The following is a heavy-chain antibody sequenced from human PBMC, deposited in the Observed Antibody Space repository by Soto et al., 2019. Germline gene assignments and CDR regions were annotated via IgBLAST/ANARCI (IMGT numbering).Heavy chain of an antibody. J-gene: IGHJ6*02. V-gene: IGHV3-53*02. D-gene: IGHD6-13*01. CDR1: GFTVSSNY. CDR3: ARAAAARYYYGMDV. CDR2: IYSGGST. Sequence: EVQLVETGGGLIQPGGSLRLSCAASGFTVSSNYMSWVRQAPGKGLEWVSVIYSGGSTYYADSVKGRFTISRDNSKNTLYLQMNSLRAEDTAVYYCARAAAARYYYGMDVWGQGTTVTVSS.